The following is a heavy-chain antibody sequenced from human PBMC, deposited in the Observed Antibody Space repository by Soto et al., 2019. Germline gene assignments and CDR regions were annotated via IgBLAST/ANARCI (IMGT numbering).Heavy chain of an antibody. J-gene: IGHJ4*02. CDR1: GFIFSRYG. CDR3: ARDMQISCRGDCKFDF. Sequence: GGSLRLSCGGSGFIFSRYGMHWVRQAPGKGLEWVTGISYDGGERFYADSVKDQFTISRDNSKNRLDLQMSSLRPEDTAVYYCARDMQISCRGDCKFDFWGQGTLVTVSS. D-gene: IGHD2-21*02. CDR2: ISYDGGER. V-gene: IGHV3-30*03.